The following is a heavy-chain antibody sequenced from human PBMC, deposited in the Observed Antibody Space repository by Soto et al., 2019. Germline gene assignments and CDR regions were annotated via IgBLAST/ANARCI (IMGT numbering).Heavy chain of an antibody. CDR1: GYTFTSYG. CDR2: ISAYNGNT. V-gene: IGHV1-18*01. CDR3: ARDFPYCGSTSCYSAAPKY. Sequence: AASVKVSCKASGYTFTSYGISWVRQAPGQGLEWMGWISAYNGNTNYAQKLQGRVTMTTDTSTSTAYMELRSLRSDDTAVYYCARDFPYCGSTSCYSAAPKYWGQGTLVTVS. D-gene: IGHD2-2*01. J-gene: IGHJ4*02.